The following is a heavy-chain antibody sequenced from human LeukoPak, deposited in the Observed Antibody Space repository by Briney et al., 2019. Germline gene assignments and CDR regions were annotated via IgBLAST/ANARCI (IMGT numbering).Heavy chain of an antibody. V-gene: IGHV1-18*01. CDR1: GYTFTSYG. J-gene: IGHJ4*02. Sequence: ASVKVSCKASGYTFTSYGISWVRQVPGQGLEWMGWISTYNGNTHYAQKLQGRVTMTTDTSTSTAYMELRSLRSDDTAVYYCARSSLAVAGSVFDYWGQGTLVT. CDR2: ISTYNGNT. CDR3: ARSSLAVAGSVFDY. D-gene: IGHD6-19*01.